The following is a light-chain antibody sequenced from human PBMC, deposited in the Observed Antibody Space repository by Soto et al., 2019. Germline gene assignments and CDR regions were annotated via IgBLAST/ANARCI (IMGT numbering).Light chain of an antibody. J-gene: IGKJ1*01. CDR2: AAS. CDR1: QSISTY. V-gene: IGKV1-39*01. CDR3: QQSYSSPQT. Sequence: DMQMTQSPSSLSASVGDSVTITCRASQSISTYINWYQQKPGRAPKLLIHAASILQSGVPSRFSGSGSGTDFTLTISSLQPEDFATYYCQQSYSSPQTFGQGTKVAIK.